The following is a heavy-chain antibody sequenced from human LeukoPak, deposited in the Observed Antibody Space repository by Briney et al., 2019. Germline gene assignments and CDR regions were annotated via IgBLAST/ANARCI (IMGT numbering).Heavy chain of an antibody. D-gene: IGHD6-19*01. J-gene: IGHJ5*02. V-gene: IGHV4-61*01. CDR1: GGSVSSKSHY. CDR3: ARAIPGYSSAWFSNWFDP. Sequence: SETLSLTCTVSGGSVSSKSHYWSWIRQPPGKGLEWIGYIYYSGTTKYNPSLKSRVTISIDTSKNQLSLKLSSVTAADTAVYYCARAIPGYSSAWFSNWFDPWGQGTLVTVSS. CDR2: IYYSGTT.